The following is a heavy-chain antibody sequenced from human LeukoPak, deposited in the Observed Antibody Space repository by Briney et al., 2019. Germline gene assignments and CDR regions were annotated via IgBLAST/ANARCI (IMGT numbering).Heavy chain of an antibody. D-gene: IGHD3-3*01. CDR2: IWYDGSNK. CDR3: ARDKVGTYYDFWSGNYYFDY. V-gene: IGHV3-33*01. Sequence: PGGSLRLSCAASGFPFSSYGMHWVRQAPGKGLEWVAVIWYDGSNKYYADSVKGRFTISRDNSKNTLYLQMNSLRAEDTAVYYCARDKVGTYYDFWSGNYYFDYWGQGTLVTVSS. CDR1: GFPFSSYG. J-gene: IGHJ4*02.